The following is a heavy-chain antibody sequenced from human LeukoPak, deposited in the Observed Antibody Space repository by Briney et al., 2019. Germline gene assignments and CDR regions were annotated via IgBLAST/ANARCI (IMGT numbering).Heavy chain of an antibody. Sequence: GGSLRLSCAASGFTFSSYGMHWVRQAPGKGLEWVSYISSSSSTIYYADSVKGRFTISRDNAKNSLYLQMNSLRAEDTAVYYCARGPNYDFWSGYHFDYWGQGTLVTVSS. D-gene: IGHD3-3*01. V-gene: IGHV3-48*04. CDR2: ISSSSSTI. J-gene: IGHJ4*02. CDR3: ARGPNYDFWSGYHFDY. CDR1: GFTFSSYG.